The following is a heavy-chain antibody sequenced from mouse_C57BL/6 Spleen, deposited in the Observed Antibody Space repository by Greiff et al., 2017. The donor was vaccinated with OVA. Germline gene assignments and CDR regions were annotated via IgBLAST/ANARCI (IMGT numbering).Heavy chain of an antibody. V-gene: IGHV1-69*01. CDR2: IDPSDSYT. CDR1: GYTFTSYW. Sequence: VQLQQSGAELVMPGASVKLSCKASGYTFTSYWMHWVKQRPGQGLEWIGEIDPSDSYTNYNQKFKGKSTLTVDKSSSTAYMQLSSLTSEDSAVYYCARRGDTTVVAFDYWGQGTTLTVSS. J-gene: IGHJ2*01. D-gene: IGHD1-1*01. CDR3: ARRGDTTVVAFDY.